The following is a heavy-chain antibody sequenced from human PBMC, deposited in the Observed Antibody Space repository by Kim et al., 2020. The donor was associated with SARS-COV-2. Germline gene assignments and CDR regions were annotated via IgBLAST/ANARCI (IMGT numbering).Heavy chain of an antibody. V-gene: IGHV3-20*01. CDR3: ARTGGYSGYEYYMDV. CDR2: IDCNGDGA. Sequence: GGSLRLSCAGAGFTFGDYGMNWVRQVPGKGLEWVAGIDCNGDGATYADSVKGRFTISRDNAKNSLYLQMNSLRVGDTAVYHCARTGGYSGYEYYMDVWGKGTTVTVSS. CDR1: GFTFGDYG. J-gene: IGHJ6*03. D-gene: IGHD5-12*01.